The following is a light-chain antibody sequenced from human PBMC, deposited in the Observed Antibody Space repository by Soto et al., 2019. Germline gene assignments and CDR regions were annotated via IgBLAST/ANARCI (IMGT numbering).Light chain of an antibody. J-gene: IGLJ7*01. CDR2: DDS. CDR3: QVWDSSSDHAV. V-gene: IGLV3-21*02. CDR1: NIGSKS. Sequence: SYELTQPPSVSVAPGQTARISGGGHNIGSKSVHWYQRKPGQAPVLVVYDDSDRPSGIPERFSGSNSGNTATLTISRVEAGDEADYYCQVWDSSSDHAVFGGGTQLTVL.